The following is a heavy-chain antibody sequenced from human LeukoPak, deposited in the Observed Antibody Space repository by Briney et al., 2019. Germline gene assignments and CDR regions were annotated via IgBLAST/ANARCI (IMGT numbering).Heavy chain of an antibody. J-gene: IGHJ4*02. CDR2: ISGSGGST. CDR3: ARVPGYCSSTSCPRYFDY. D-gene: IGHD2-2*03. V-gene: IGHV3-23*01. CDR1: GFTFSSYA. Sequence: GGSLRLSCAASGFTFSSYAMSWVRQAPGKGLEWVSAISGSGGSTYYADSVKGRFTISRDNSKNTLNLQMNSLRAEDTAVYYCARVPGYCSSTSCPRYFDYWGQGTLVTVSS.